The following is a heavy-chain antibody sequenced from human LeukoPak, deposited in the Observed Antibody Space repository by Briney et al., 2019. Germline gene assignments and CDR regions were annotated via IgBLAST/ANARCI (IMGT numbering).Heavy chain of an antibody. D-gene: IGHD3-3*01. J-gene: IGHJ3*02. CDR2: ISGSGGST. V-gene: IGHV3-23*01. CDR3: AKDVEPITIFGVVITQDAFDI. CDR1: GFTFSSYA. Sequence: GGSLRLSCAASGFTFSSYAMSWVRQAPGKGLEWVSGISGSGGSTYYADSVKGRFAISRDNSKNTLYLQMNSLRAEDTAVYYCAKDVEPITIFGVVITQDAFDIRGQGTMVTVSS.